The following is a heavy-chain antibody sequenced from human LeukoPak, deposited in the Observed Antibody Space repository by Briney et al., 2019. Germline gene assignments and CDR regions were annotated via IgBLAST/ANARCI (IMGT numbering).Heavy chain of an antibody. Sequence: SETLSLTCTVSGGSISSGGYYWSWIRQHPGKGLEWVGYIYYSGSTYYNPSLKSRVTISVDTSKNQFSLKLSSVTAADTAVYYCAKSYSSGWYERDAFDIWGQGTMVTVSS. CDR2: IYYSGST. V-gene: IGHV4-31*03. J-gene: IGHJ3*02. CDR3: AKSYSSGWYERDAFDI. D-gene: IGHD6-19*01. CDR1: GGSISSGGYY.